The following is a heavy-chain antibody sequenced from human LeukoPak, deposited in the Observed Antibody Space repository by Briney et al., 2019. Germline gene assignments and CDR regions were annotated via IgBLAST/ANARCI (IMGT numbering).Heavy chain of an antibody. CDR2: ISYSGST. J-gene: IGHJ4*02. V-gene: IGHV4-59*01. CDR1: GGSISSYY. D-gene: IGHD1-26*01. Sequence: SETLSLTCTVSGGSISSYYLSWIRQPPGKGLECIGYISYSGSTNYNPSLKSRVTMSVDTSKNQFSLKLTSVTAADTAVYYCARRIVNSAVDLFDYWGQGTLVTVSS. CDR3: ARRIVNSAVDLFDY.